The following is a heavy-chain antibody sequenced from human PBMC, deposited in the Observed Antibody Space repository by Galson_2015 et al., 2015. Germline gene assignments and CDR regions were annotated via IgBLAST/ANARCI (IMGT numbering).Heavy chain of an antibody. J-gene: IGHJ4*02. V-gene: IGHV5-51*01. CDR1: GYSFTSYW. Sequence: QSGAEVKKPGESLKISCKGSGYSFTSYWIGWVRQMPGKGLEWMGIIYPGDSDTRYSPSFQGQVTISADKSISTAYLQWSSLKASDTAMYYCARRVKYSGSYHAIDYWGQGTLVTVSS. CDR2: IYPGDSDT. D-gene: IGHD1-26*01. CDR3: ARRVKYSGSYHAIDY.